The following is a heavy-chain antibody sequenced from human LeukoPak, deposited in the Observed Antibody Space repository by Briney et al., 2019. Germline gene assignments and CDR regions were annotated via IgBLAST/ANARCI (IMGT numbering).Heavy chain of an antibody. D-gene: IGHD6-19*01. CDR1: GFPLCIYS. CDR2: ISSGSTTI. V-gene: IGHV3-48*01. Sequence: PGGSLRLFCATSGFPLCIYSKNWPRDATGEGVEWVSYISSGSTTIYYADSVKGRFTISRDNAKNSLYLQMNSLRAEDTGVYYCARDVEQWLVRVYYFDYWGQGTLVTVSS. J-gene: IGHJ4*02. CDR3: ARDVEQWLVRVYYFDY.